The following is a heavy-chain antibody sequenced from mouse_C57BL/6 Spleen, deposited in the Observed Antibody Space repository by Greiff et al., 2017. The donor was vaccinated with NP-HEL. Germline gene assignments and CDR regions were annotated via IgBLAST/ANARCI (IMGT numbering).Heavy chain of an antibody. CDR1: GFTFSSYT. CDR3: ARDYYGSSYYFDY. Sequence: EVKLVESGGGLVKPGGSLKLSCAASGFTFSSYTMSWVRQTPEKRLEWVATISGCGGNTYYPDSVKGRFTISSDNAKNTLYLQMSSLRAEDTALYYCARDYYGSSYYFDYWGQGTTLTVSS. J-gene: IGHJ2*01. V-gene: IGHV5-9*01. CDR2: ISGCGGNT. D-gene: IGHD1-1*01.